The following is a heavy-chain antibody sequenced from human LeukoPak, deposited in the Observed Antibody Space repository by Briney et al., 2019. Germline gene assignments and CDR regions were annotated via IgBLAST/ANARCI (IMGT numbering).Heavy chain of an antibody. D-gene: IGHD3-10*01. V-gene: IGHV1-24*01. CDR2: FDPEDGET. Sequence: ASVKVSCKVSGYTLTELSMHWVRQAPGKGLEWMGGFDPEDGETIYAQKFQGRVTMTEATSTDTAYVELSSLRSEDTAVYYCASMVRGVIIALNYWGQGTLVTVSS. CDR3: ASMVRGVIIALNY. J-gene: IGHJ4*02. CDR1: GYTLTELS.